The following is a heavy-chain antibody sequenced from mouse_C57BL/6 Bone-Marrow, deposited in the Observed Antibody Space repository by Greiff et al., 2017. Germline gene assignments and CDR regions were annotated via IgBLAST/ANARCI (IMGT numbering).Heavy chain of an antibody. D-gene: IGHD2-5*01. CDR3: VRHGGSNYRAWFAY. Sequence: GGGLVQPKGSLKLSCAASGFSFNTYAMNWVRQAPGKGLEWVARIRSKSNNYATYYADSVKDRFTISRDDSESMLYLQMNNLKTEDTAMYYCVRHGGSNYRAWFAYWGQGTLVTVSA. V-gene: IGHV10-1*01. CDR2: IRSKSNNYAT. CDR1: GFSFNTYA. J-gene: IGHJ3*01.